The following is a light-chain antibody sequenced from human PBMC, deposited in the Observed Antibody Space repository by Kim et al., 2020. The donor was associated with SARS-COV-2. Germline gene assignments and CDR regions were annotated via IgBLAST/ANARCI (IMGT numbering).Light chain of an antibody. V-gene: IGLV3-1*01. Sequence: SYELTQPPSVSVSPGQTASITCSGDKLGDKYAYWYQQKPGQSPVLVIYQDIKRPSGIPERFSGSNSGNTATLTINGTQAMDEADYYCQAWDSRTVVFGGGTQLTVL. J-gene: IGLJ2*01. CDR1: KLGDKY. CDR3: QAWDSRTVV. CDR2: QDI.